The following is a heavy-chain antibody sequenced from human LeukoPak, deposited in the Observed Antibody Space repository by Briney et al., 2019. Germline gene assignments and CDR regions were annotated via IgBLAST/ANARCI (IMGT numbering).Heavy chain of an antibody. Sequence: ASVKVSCKASGYTFTGYYMHWVRQAPGQGLEWMGWINPNSGGTNYAQKFQGRVTMTRDTSISTAYMELSRLRSDDTAVYYCARTLLWFGELIDYWGQRTLVTVSS. CDR2: INPNSGGT. CDR1: GYTFTGYY. CDR3: ARTLLWFGELIDY. D-gene: IGHD3-10*01. V-gene: IGHV1-2*02. J-gene: IGHJ4*02.